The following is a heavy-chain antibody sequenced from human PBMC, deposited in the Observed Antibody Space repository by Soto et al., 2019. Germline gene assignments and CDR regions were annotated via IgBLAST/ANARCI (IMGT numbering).Heavy chain of an antibody. V-gene: IGHV3-23*01. CDR2: ISVSGGST. Sequence: GGSLRLSCAASGFTFTNYVMSWVRQAPGKGLEWVAAISVSGGSTFYADSVKGRFIISRDNSKNTLSLQMNSLRAEDTAVYFCARDAGSFDYWGQGTLVTVSS. J-gene: IGHJ4*02. CDR1: GFTFTNYV. D-gene: IGHD3-10*01. CDR3: ARDAGSFDY.